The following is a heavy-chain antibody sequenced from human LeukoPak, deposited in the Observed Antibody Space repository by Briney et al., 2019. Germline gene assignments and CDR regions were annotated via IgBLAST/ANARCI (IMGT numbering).Heavy chain of an antibody. D-gene: IGHD5-18*01. CDR3: PRIRQPWSYYC. V-gene: IGHV3-74*01. CDR1: RFTFSSAW. Sequence: GGSLRVSCAAPRFTFSSAWMHCGRQAPGKGLGWVSRIKSDGMYTNYADSVKGRFTISRDNANNTLYLQMNSLGAEDTAVYFLPRIRQPWSYYCRGQGTLVTVSS. CDR2: IKSDGMYT. J-gene: IGHJ4*02.